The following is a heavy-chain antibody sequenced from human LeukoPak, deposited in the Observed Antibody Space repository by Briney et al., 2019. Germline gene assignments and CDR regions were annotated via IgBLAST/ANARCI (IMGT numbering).Heavy chain of an antibody. V-gene: IGHV1-2*02. CDR1: GYTFTGYY. Sequence: GASVKVSCKASGYTFTGYYMHWVRQAPGQGLEWMGWINPNSGDTNYSQKFQGRVTMTRDTSISTAYMELSRLTSDDTAVYYCARAVTASAELNWFDPWGQGTLVTVSS. J-gene: IGHJ5*02. CDR2: INPNSGDT. CDR3: ARAVTASAELNWFDP. D-gene: IGHD2-21*02.